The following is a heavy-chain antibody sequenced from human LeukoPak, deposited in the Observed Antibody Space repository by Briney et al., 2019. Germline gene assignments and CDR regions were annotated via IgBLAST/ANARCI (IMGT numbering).Heavy chain of an antibody. CDR2: IYTSGST. V-gene: IGHV4-61*02. D-gene: IGHD2-2*01. J-gene: IGHJ6*03. CDR1: GGSISSGSYY. CDR3: ARDRQLLYYYYYMDV. Sequence: SETLSLTCTVSGGSISSGSYYWSWIRQPAGKGLEWIGRIYTSGSTNYNPSLKSRVTISVDTSKNQSSLKLSSVTAADTAVYYCARDRQLLYYYYYMDVWGKGTTVTVSS.